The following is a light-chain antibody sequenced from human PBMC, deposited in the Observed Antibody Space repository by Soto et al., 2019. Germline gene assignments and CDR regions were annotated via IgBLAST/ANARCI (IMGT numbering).Light chain of an antibody. CDR1: QSVLYSSNNRNY. V-gene: IGKV4-1*01. CDR3: QQYYGTPYT. CDR2: WAS. J-gene: IGKJ2*01. Sequence: DIVTTQSPDSLAVSLGERATINCKSSQSVLYSSNNRNYLAWYQQKPGQPPKLLIYWASTRESGVPDRFSGSGSGTDFTLTISSLQAADVAVYYCQQYYGTPYTFGQGTKLEIK.